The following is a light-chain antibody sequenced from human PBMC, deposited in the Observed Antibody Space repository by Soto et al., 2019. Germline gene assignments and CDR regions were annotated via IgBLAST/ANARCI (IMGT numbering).Light chain of an antibody. V-gene: IGLV2-14*01. Sequence: QSALTQPASVSGSPGQSITSSGTGTSSDAGGYNYVSWYQQHPGKAPKLMIYDVSNRPSGVSNRFSGSKSGNTASLTISGLQAEDEADYYCSSYTSSSTFVVFGGGTKLTVL. CDR3: SSYTSSSTFVV. J-gene: IGLJ2*01. CDR2: DVS. CDR1: SSDAGGYNY.